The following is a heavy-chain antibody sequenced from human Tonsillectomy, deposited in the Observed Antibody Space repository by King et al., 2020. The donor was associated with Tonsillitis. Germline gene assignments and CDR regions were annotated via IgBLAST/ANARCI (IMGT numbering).Heavy chain of an antibody. CDR1: GGPFSGYY. Sequence: VQLQQWGAGLLKPSETLSLSCAVYGGPFSGYYWTWIRQPPGKGLEWIGEINQSGNTNYNPSLKSRVTMSVATSKNQFSLKLSSVTAADTAVYYCARGLATVGATLVYWGQGTTVTVSS. V-gene: IGHV4-34*01. J-gene: IGHJ4*02. D-gene: IGHD1-26*01. CDR3: ARGLATVGATLVY. CDR2: INQSGNT.